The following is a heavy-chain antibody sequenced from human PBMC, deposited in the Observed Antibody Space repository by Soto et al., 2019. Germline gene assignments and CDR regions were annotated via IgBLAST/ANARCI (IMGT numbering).Heavy chain of an antibody. V-gene: IGHV4-59*08. CDR1: GGSITNYY. J-gene: IGHJ6*02. CDR3: ARHGFGPLHGRVDV. Sequence: QMQLQKSGPGLVKPSETLSLTCTVSGGSITNYYCSWFRQPPGKGLEWIGYINYDGYSAYNLSLKRRVTLSMDASKTQFSLMLESVTATDTALYYCARHGFGPLHGRVDVWGPGTTFIVSS. CDR2: INYDGYS. D-gene: IGHD3-10*01.